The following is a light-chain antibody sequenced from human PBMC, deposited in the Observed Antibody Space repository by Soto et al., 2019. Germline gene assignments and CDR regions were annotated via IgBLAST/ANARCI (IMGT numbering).Light chain of an antibody. CDR1: QSVSSK. Sequence: EIVMTQSPATLSVSPGERATLSCRASQSVSSKLAWYQQKPGQAPRLLIYGASTRATGIPARFSGSGSGTEFTLTISSLQSEDFATYYCQQSYYTPLTFGGGTKVEIK. V-gene: IGKV3-15*01. J-gene: IGKJ4*01. CDR2: GAS. CDR3: QQSYYTPLT.